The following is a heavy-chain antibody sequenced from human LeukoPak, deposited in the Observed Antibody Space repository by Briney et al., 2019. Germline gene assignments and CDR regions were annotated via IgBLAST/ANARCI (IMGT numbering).Heavy chain of an antibody. D-gene: IGHD4-17*01. CDR1: GGSISSGNYC. CDR2: IYTSGNT. Sequence: PSETLSLTCTVSGGSISSGNYCWSWIRQPAGKGLEWIGRIYTSGNTDYNPSLENRVSVSLDTSKNQFSLKLSSVTAADTAVYYCARGSLRTQTTVTAFDIWGQGTMVTVSS. J-gene: IGHJ3*02. CDR3: ARGSLRTQTTVTAFDI. V-gene: IGHV4-61*02.